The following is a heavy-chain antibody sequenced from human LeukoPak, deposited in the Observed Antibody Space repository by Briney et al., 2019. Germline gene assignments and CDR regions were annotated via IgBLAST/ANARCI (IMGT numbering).Heavy chain of an antibody. J-gene: IGHJ4*02. CDR2: ISYDGSNK. CDR3: ARIDSSSWSIDY. Sequence: GGSLRLSCAASGFTLSSYGMHWVRQAPGKGLEWVAVISYDGSNKYYADSVKGRFTISRDNAKNSLYLQMNSLRAEDTAVYYCARIDSSSWSIDYWGQGTLVTVSS. V-gene: IGHV3-30*03. D-gene: IGHD6-13*01. CDR1: GFTLSSYG.